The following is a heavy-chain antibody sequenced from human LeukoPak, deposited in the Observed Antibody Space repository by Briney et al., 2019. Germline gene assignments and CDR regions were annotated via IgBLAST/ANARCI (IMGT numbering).Heavy chain of an antibody. V-gene: IGHV2-70*11. CDR2: IDWDDDK. CDR3: ARIPAYYYDSSGNDY. CDR1: GFSLSTSGMC. D-gene: IGHD3-22*01. J-gene: IGHJ4*02. Sequence: SGPALVKPTQTLTLTCTFSGFSLSTSGMCVSWIRQPPGKALEWLARIDWDDDKYYSTSLKTSLTISKDTSKNQVVLTMTNMDPVDTATYYCARIPAYYYDSSGNDYWGQGTLVTVSS.